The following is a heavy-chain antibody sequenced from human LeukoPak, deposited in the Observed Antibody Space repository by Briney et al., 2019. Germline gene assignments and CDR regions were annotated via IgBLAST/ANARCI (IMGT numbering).Heavy chain of an antibody. Sequence: GGSLRLSCAASGFTFSSYAMSWVRQAPGKGLEWVSGISDSGGTTYYADSVKGRFTISRDNSKHTLYLQMNSLRAEDTAVHYCAKDRVQGQWLVREFAYWGQGTLVTVSS. J-gene: IGHJ4*02. V-gene: IGHV3-23*01. CDR2: ISDSGGTT. CDR1: GFTFSSYA. D-gene: IGHD6-19*01. CDR3: AKDRVQGQWLVREFAY.